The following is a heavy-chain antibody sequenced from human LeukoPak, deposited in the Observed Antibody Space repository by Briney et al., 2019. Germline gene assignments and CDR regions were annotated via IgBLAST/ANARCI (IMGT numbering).Heavy chain of an antibody. CDR3: ATKGPRRGYFDY. Sequence: SETLSLTCTVSGASISSYYWSWIRQPPGKGLEWIGYIYYSGSTNYNPSLKSRVTISVDTSKNQFSLKLTSVTAADTTVYYCATKGPRRGYFDYWGQGTLVAVSS. CDR1: GASISSYY. V-gene: IGHV4-59*01. J-gene: IGHJ4*02. CDR2: IYYSGST.